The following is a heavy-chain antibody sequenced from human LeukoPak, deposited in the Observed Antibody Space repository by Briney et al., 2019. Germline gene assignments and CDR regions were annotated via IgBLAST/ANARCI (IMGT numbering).Heavy chain of an antibody. CDR3: ARQPPTGSGAFDI. D-gene: IGHD3-10*01. Sequence: PSETLSLTCTVSGGSISGYYWMWVRQSPGMRLEWIGYVHYTGGTRYNPSLESRVTISVDTSKNQFSLKLSSVTAADTAVYYCARQPPTGSGAFDIWGQGTMVTVSS. V-gene: IGHV4-59*08. J-gene: IGHJ3*02. CDR1: GGSISGYY. CDR2: VHYTGGT.